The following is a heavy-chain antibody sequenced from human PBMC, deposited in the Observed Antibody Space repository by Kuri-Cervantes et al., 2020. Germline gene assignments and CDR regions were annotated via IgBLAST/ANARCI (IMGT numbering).Heavy chain of an antibody. CDR3: ARDLVRKSLSGSNYGGPGYFDF. CDR1: GLTFSSYS. CDR2: ISGSSSTI. J-gene: IGHJ4*02. D-gene: IGHD5-18*01. V-gene: IGHV3-48*01. Sequence: GESLKISCATSGLTFSSYSMNWVRQAPGKGLEWVSFISGSSSTIYYADSVKGRFTISRDNAKNSLYLQMNSLRAEDTAVYYCARDLVRKSLSGSNYGGPGYFDFWGQGTLVTVSS.